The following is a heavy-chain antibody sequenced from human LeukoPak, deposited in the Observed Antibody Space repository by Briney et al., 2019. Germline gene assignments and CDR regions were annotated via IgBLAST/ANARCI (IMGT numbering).Heavy chain of an antibody. V-gene: IGHV3-72*01. CDR3: ARVGVVQGSYYFDY. D-gene: IGHD2-15*01. J-gene: IGHJ4*02. CDR2: TRNKPNSYTT. Sequence: GGSLRLSCAASGFTFSVHYMDWVRQAPGKGLEWVGRTRNKPNSYTTEYAASVKGRFTISRDDSKNSLYLQMNSLKTEDTAVYYCARVGVVQGSYYFDYWGQGTLVTVSS. CDR1: GFTFSVHY.